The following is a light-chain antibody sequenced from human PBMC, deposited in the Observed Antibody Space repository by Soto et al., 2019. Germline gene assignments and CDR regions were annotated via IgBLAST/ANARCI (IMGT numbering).Light chain of an antibody. CDR2: GAS. V-gene: IGKV3-20*01. CDR1: QTISSSH. Sequence: VLTQSPGTLSLSPGERATLSCRASQTISSSHLTWYQQKPGQAPRLLIYGASIRASGIPDRFSGSGSGTDFTLTISRLEPEDFAFYYCQHYDTSPLYTFGQGTKLEIK. J-gene: IGKJ2*01. CDR3: QHYDTSPLYT.